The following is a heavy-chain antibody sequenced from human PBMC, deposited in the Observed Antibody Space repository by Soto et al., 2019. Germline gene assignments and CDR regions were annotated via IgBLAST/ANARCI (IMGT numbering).Heavy chain of an antibody. CDR2: IYYSGST. Sequence: SETLSLTCTVSGGSISSSSYYWGWIRQPPGKGLEWIGSIYYSGSTYYNPSLKSRVTISVDTSKNQFSLKLSSVTAADTAVYYCASVPIAAAGKGYWGQGTLVTVSS. CDR1: GGSISSSSYY. J-gene: IGHJ4*02. V-gene: IGHV4-39*01. D-gene: IGHD6-13*01. CDR3: ASVPIAAAGKGY.